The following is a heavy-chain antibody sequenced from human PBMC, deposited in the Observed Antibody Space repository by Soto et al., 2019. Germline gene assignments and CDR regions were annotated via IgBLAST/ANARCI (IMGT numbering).Heavy chain of an antibody. CDR3: AALYDSSGLPIDY. J-gene: IGHJ4*02. CDR1: GFTFTSSA. V-gene: IGHV1-58*01. Sequence: SVKVSCKASGFTFTSSAVQGVRQARGQRLEWIGWIVVGSGNTNYAQKFQERVTITRDMSTSTAYMELSSLRSEDTAVYYCAALYDSSGLPIDYWGQGTLVTVSS. CDR2: IVVGSGNT. D-gene: IGHD3-22*01.